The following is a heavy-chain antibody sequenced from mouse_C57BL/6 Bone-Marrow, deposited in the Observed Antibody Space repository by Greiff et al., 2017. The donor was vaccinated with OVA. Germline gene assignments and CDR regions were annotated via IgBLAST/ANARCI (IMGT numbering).Heavy chain of an antibody. J-gene: IGHJ4*01. CDR3: ASYYRYYAKDY. Sequence: QVQLQQPGAELVKPGASVKLSCKASGYTFTSYWMHWVKQRPGQGLEWIGMIHPNSGSTNYNEKFKSKATLTVDKSSSTAYMQLSSLTSEDSAVYYCASYYRYYAKDYWGQGTSVTVSS. V-gene: IGHV1-64*01. D-gene: IGHD1-1*01. CDR1: GYTFTSYW. CDR2: IHPNSGST.